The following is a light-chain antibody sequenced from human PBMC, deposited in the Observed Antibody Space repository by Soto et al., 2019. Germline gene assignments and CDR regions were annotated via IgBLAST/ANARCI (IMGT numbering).Light chain of an antibody. CDR2: AAS. Sequence: IQLTQSPSSLSASVGDTVTITCRASQDISGYVAWYQQRPGRAPQLLIYAASALQTGVPSRFSGSGSGTDFTRTITSLQPEDFGTYYCQHPKWAFGQGTTVEI. V-gene: IGKV1-9*01. CDR1: QDISGY. J-gene: IGKJ1*01. CDR3: QHPKWA.